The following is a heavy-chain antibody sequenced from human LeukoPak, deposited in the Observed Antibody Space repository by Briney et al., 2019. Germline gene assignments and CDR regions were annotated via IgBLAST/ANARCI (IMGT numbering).Heavy chain of an antibody. CDR1: GFIFSNFA. D-gene: IGHD5-24*01. CDR3: TRDTFGGDDF. J-gene: IGHJ4*02. V-gene: IGHV3-64D*06. CDR2: ISTNGGTT. Sequence: GGSLRLSCSASGFIFSNFAFHWVRQAPGKGLDYVSAISTNGGTTYYADSVKGRFTVSRDNSKNTLYLQMSSLRAEDTAVYYCTRDTFGGDDFWGQGTLVTVSS.